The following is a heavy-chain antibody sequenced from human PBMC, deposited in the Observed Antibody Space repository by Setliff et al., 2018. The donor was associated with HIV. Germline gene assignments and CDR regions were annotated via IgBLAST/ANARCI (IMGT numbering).Heavy chain of an antibody. CDR3: ARTRSDFWSGYSPYYYYYMDV. CDR2: INHSGST. Sequence: SETLSLTCDVYGGSFSGYYWSWIRQPPGKGLEWIGEINHSGSTNYNPSLKSRVTISVDTSKNLFSLKLSSVTAADTAVYYCARTRSDFWSGYSPYYYYYMDVWGKGTTVTVSS. V-gene: IGHV4-34*01. J-gene: IGHJ6*03. D-gene: IGHD3-3*01. CDR1: GGSFSGYY.